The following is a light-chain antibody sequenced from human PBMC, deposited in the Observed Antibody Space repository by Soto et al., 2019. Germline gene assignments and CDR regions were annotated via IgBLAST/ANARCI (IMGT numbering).Light chain of an antibody. CDR1: RSDIGDFNF. J-gene: IGLJ2*01. CDR3: SSYTSSMTLV. V-gene: IGLV2-14*03. Sequence: QSALTQPASMSGFPGQSITISCTATRSDIGDFNFVSWYQHHPGKAPKLIVYAVSNRPSGVSNRFSGSESGNTAALTISGLQAEDEADYYCSSYTSSMTLVLGGGTKLTVL. CDR2: AVS.